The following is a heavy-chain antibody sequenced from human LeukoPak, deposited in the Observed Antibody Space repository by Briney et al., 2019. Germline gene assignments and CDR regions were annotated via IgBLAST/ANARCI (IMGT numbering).Heavy chain of an antibody. CDR1: GDSIRSYY. Sequence: SETLSLTCTVSGDSIRSYYWSWIRQPPGKGLEWIGYLYYSGSTNYNPSLKSRVTISVDTSKNQFSLMLSSVTAADTAVYYCARLGYYDNSGTFDYWGQGTLVTVSP. J-gene: IGHJ4*02. D-gene: IGHD3-22*01. CDR2: LYYSGST. CDR3: ARLGYYDNSGTFDY. V-gene: IGHV4-59*08.